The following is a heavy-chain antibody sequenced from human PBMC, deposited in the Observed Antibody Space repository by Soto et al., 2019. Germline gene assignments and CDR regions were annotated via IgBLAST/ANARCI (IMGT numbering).Heavy chain of an antibody. CDR2: IYYSGST. CDR1: GGSISSSSYY. CDR3: ARVGPGKLWFGNH. V-gene: IGHV4-39*01. J-gene: IGHJ5*02. Sequence: SETLSLTCTVSGGSISSSSYYWGWIRQPPGEGLEWIGSIYYSGSTYYNPSLKSRVTISVDTSKNQFSLKLSSVTAADTAVYYCARVGPGKLWFGNHWGQGTLVTVSS. D-gene: IGHD3-10*01.